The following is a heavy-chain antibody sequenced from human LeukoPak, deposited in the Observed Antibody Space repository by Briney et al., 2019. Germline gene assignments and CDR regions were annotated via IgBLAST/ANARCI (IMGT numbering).Heavy chain of an antibody. V-gene: IGHV3-53*01. CDR2: IYSGGST. CDR1: GFTVSSNY. Sequence: PGGSLRLSCAASGFTVSSNYMSWVRQAPGKGLEWVSVIYSGGSTYYADSVKGRFTISRDKSKNTLYLQMNSLRAEDTAVYYCARDIGSGWYDYWGQGTLVTVSS. CDR3: ARDIGSGWYDY. J-gene: IGHJ4*02. D-gene: IGHD6-19*01.